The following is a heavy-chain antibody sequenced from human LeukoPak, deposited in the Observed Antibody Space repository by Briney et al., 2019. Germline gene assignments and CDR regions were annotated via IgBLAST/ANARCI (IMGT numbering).Heavy chain of an antibody. CDR2: IYTSGST. D-gene: IGHD2-2*01. J-gene: IGHJ3*02. V-gene: IGHV4-61*02. CDR3: ARDGRIVVPAAIGAFDI. Sequence: ASETLSLTCTVSGGSISSGSYYWSWIRQPAGKGLEWIGRIYTSGSTNYNPSLKSRVTISVDTSKNQFSLKLSSVTAADTAVYYCARDGRIVVPAAIGAFDIWGQGTMVTVSS. CDR1: GGSISSGSYY.